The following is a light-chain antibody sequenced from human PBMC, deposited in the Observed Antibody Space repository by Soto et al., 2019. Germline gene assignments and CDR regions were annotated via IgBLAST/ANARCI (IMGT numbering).Light chain of an antibody. CDR3: QQRGNRPPWT. CDR2: DAS. CDR1: QSVGKY. J-gene: IGKJ1*01. Sequence: EIVMTQSPATLSLSPGERSTLSCMASQSVGKYLVWYQQKPGQAPMLLIYDASNRATGIPARFSGSGSGTDFTLTISSLEPEDVAVYYCQQRGNRPPWTVGPGTQVDIK. V-gene: IGKV3-11*01.